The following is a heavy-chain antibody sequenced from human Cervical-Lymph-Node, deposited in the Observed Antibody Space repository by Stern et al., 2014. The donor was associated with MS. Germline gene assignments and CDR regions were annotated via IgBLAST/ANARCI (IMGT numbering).Heavy chain of an antibody. Sequence: DQLVESGGGVVQPGRSLRLSCAASGFTFSSYVMHWVRQAPGKGLEWVAVIWYDGSNKYYADSVKGRFTISRDNSKNTLYLQMNSLRAEDTAVYYCARESYDYGDYAYFDYWGQGTLVTVSS. J-gene: IGHJ4*02. V-gene: IGHV3-33*01. CDR1: GFTFSSYV. D-gene: IGHD4-17*01. CDR3: ARESYDYGDYAYFDY. CDR2: IWYDGSNK.